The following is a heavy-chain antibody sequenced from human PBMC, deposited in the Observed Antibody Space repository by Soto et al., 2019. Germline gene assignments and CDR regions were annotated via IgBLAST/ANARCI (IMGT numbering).Heavy chain of an antibody. J-gene: IGHJ4*02. CDR2: TCYRSKWYN. Sequence: SQTLSLTCAISGDSVSSNSAAWNWIRQSPSRGLEWLGRTCYRSKWYNDYAVSVKSRITINPDTSKNQFSLQLNSVTPEDTAMYYCARDRYYDILTGYYNAVYFDYWGQGTLVTVSS. V-gene: IGHV6-1*01. CDR1: GDSVSSNSAA. D-gene: IGHD3-9*01. CDR3: ARDRYYDILTGYYNAVYFDY.